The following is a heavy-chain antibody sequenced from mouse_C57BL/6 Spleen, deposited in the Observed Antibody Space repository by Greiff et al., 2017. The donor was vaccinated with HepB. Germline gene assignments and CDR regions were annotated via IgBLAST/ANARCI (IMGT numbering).Heavy chain of an antibody. CDR1: GYAFSSSW. CDR2: IYPGDGVT. CDR3: ARSVYYDGIYAMDY. J-gene: IGHJ4*01. D-gene: IGHD1-1*01. V-gene: IGHV1-82*01. Sequence: VKLQESGPELVKPGASVKISCKASGYAFSSSWMNWVKQRPGKGLEWIGRIYPGDGVTNYNGKFKGKATLTADKSSSTAYMQLSSLTSEDSAVYFCARSVYYDGIYAMDYWGQGTSVTVSS.